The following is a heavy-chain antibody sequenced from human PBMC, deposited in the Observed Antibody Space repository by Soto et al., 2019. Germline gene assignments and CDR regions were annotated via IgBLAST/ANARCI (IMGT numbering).Heavy chain of an antibody. CDR1: GFTVSSDF. CDR3: GTRGP. V-gene: IGHV3-53*01. J-gene: IGHJ4*02. Sequence: EVQLVESGGGLIQPGGSLRLSCSASGFTVSSDFMTWVRQAPGKGLEWVSMIHSGDRTFYADSVNGRFTISRDTSENTLSLQMNSLRVEDTAVYYCGTRGPWGRGTLVTVSS. CDR2: IHSGDRT.